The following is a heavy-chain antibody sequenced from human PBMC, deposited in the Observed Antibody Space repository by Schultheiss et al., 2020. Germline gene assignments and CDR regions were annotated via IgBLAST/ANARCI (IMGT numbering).Heavy chain of an antibody. D-gene: IGHD5-12*01. CDR3: ARRAQGGYDDY. J-gene: IGHJ4*02. Sequence: GGSLRLSCAASGFTFSSYAMHWVRQAPGKGLEWVAVISYDGSNKYYADSVKGRFTISRNNSKNTLYLQMNSLRAEDTAVYYCARRAQGGYDDYWGQGTLVSVYS. CDR2: ISYDGSNK. CDR1: GFTFSSYA. V-gene: IGHV3-30-3*01.